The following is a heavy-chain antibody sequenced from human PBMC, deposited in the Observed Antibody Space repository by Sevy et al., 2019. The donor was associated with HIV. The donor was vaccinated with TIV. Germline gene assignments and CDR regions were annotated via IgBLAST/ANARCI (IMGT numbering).Heavy chain of an antibody. CDR2: INPNSVDT. D-gene: IGHD3-22*01. CDR1: GYMFIAYF. CDR3: ARVLYYDSSAYYFDY. V-gene: IGHV1-2*06. J-gene: IGHJ4*02. Sequence: ASVKVSCKASGYMFIAYFIHWVRQAPGQGLEWMGRINPNSVDTNYAQKFQGRVTMTRDTSINTAYMELSRLRSDDTAVYSCARVLYYDSSAYYFDYWGQGTLVTVSS.